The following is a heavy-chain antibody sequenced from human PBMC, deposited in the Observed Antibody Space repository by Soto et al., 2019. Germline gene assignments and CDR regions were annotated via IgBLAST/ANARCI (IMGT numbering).Heavy chain of an antibody. V-gene: IGHV4-4*02. D-gene: IGHD3-10*02. CDR3: ATYVTFRGFDY. Sequence: SETLSLTCAVSGGSISSDNWWTWVRQPPGKGLEWIGEIYHSGSTNYNPSLKSRVTISVDKSKNQFSLKLSSVTAADTAVYYCATYVTFRGFDYWGQGALVTVSS. J-gene: IGHJ4*02. CDR1: GGSISSDNW. CDR2: IYHSGST.